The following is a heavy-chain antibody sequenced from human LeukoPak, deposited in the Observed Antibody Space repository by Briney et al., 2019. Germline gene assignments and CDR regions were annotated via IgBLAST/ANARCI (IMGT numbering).Heavy chain of an antibody. J-gene: IGHJ6*03. Sequence: GASVKVSCKASGYTFTSYGISWVRQAPGQGLEWMSWISAYNGDTYYAQKFQGRVTMTTDTSTRTAFMELRSLRSEDTAVYYCARAAYGDYGYYYYMDVWGKGTTVTVSS. D-gene: IGHD4-17*01. CDR2: ISAYNGDT. CDR1: GYTFTSYG. CDR3: ARAAYGDYGYYYYMDV. V-gene: IGHV1-18*01.